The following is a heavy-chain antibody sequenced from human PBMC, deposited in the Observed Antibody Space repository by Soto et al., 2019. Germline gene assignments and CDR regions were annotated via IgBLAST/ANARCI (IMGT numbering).Heavy chain of an antibody. Sequence: SVKVSCKASGGTFSSSAISWVRQAPGQGLEWMGGIIPIFGTANYAQKFQGRVTITADESTSTAYMELSSLRSEDTAVYYCARDPGTTNSRYYYGMDVWGQGTTVTVSS. CDR2: IIPIFGTA. D-gene: IGHD1-26*01. CDR3: ARDPGTTNSRYYYGMDV. CDR1: GGTFSSSA. V-gene: IGHV1-69*13. J-gene: IGHJ6*02.